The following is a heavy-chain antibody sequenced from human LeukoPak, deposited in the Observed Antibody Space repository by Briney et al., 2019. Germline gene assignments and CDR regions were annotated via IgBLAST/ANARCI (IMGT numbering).Heavy chain of an antibody. CDR2: IWYDGSNK. J-gene: IGHJ4*02. Sequence: GRSLRLSCAASGFTFSSYGMHWVRQAPGKGLEWVAVIWYDGSNKYYADSVKGRFTISRDNSKNTLYLQMNSLRAEDTAVYYCARDGMGIAAAGTVDYWGQGTLVTVSS. CDR3: ARDGMGIAAAGTVDY. D-gene: IGHD6-13*01. CDR1: GFTFSSYG. V-gene: IGHV3-33*01.